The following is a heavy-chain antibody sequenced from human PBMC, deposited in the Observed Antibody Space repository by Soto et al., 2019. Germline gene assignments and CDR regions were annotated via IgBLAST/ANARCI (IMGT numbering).Heavy chain of an antibody. Sequence: EVQLVESGGGLVKPGGSLRLSCAASGFTFSSYSMNWVRQAPGKGLEWVSSISSSSSYIYYADSVKGRFTISRDNAKNSLYLQMNSLRAEDTAVYYCASPKGGVIMGYYYGMDVWGQGTTVTVSS. CDR2: ISSSSSYI. D-gene: IGHD3-3*01. CDR1: GFTFSSYS. CDR3: ASPKGGVIMGYYYGMDV. J-gene: IGHJ6*02. V-gene: IGHV3-21*01.